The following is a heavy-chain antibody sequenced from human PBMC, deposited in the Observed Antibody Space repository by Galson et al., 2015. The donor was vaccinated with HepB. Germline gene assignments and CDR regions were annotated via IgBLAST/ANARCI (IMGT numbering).Heavy chain of an antibody. V-gene: IGHV3-30*03. D-gene: IGHD1-7*01. CDR3: AREDNWNYWVY. Sequence: SLRISCAASGFTFSNYGLHWVRQAPGKGLEWVAIISYDGTDKKYADSVKGRFTISRDNSKNTLYLQLDSLRAEDTAVYYCAREDNWNYWVYWGQGTLVTVSS. J-gene: IGHJ4*02. CDR1: GFTFSNYG. CDR2: ISYDGTDK.